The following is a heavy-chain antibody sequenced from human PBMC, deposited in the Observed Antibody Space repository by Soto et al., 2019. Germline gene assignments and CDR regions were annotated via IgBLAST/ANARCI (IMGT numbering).Heavy chain of an antibody. Sequence: ASVKVSCKASGYTFTGYYMHWVRQAPGQGLEWMGWINPNSGGTNYSQKFQGWVTMTRDTSMSTAYMELSSLRSEDTAVYYCASSRATTIFDYWGQGTLVTVSS. V-gene: IGHV1-2*04. D-gene: IGHD3-9*01. CDR3: ASSRATTIFDY. J-gene: IGHJ4*02. CDR1: GYTFTGYY. CDR2: INPNSGGT.